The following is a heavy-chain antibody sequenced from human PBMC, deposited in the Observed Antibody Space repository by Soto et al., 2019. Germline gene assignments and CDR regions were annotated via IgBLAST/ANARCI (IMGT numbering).Heavy chain of an antibody. D-gene: IGHD6-6*01. Sequence: QVQLVQSGAEVKKPGSSVKVSCKASGGTFSSYAISWVRQAPGQGLEWMGGIIPIFGTANYAQKFQGRVMITAEETSSTAYMELSSLRSEDTAVYYCARIKRGQLARSGMDVWGQGTTVTVSS. CDR1: GGTFSSYA. V-gene: IGHV1-69*12. CDR3: ARIKRGQLARSGMDV. CDR2: IIPIFGTA. J-gene: IGHJ6*02.